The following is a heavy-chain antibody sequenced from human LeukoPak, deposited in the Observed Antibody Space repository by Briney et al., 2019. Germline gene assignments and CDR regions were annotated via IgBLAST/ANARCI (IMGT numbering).Heavy chain of an antibody. CDR1: GGSISSYY. Sequence: SETLSLTCTVSGGSISSYYWSWIRQPPGKGLEWIGYIYYSGSTNYNPSLKRRVTISVDTSKNQFSLKLSSVTAADTAVYYCARKDYMGYYFDYWGQGTLVTVSS. CDR3: ARKDYMGYYFDY. CDR2: IYYSGST. V-gene: IGHV4-59*01. D-gene: IGHD4-11*01. J-gene: IGHJ4*02.